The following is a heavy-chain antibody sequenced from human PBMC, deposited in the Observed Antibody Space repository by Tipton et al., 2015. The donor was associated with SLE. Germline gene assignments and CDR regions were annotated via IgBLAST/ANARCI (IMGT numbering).Heavy chain of an antibody. CDR1: GGSISSYY. J-gene: IGHJ5*02. CDR3: AREWSGKGVFDP. CDR2: IYYSGST. V-gene: IGHV4-59*12. Sequence: LRLSCTVSGGSISSYYWSWIRQPPGKGLEWIGYIYYSGSTNYNPSLKSRVTISVDTSKNQFSLKLSSVTGADTAVYYCAREWSGKGVFDPWGQGALVPVSS. D-gene: IGHD3-10*01.